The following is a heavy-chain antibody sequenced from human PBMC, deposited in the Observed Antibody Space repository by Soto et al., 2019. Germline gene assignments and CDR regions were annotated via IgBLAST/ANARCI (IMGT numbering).Heavy chain of an antibody. J-gene: IGHJ4*02. CDR1: GFTFTYAW. CDR3: TADIASTIAHWGFDH. CDR2: IRTRGEGGTT. Sequence: EVQLVESGGGLVQPGGSLRLSCAASGFTFTYAWMIWVRQAPGKGLEWVGRIRTRGEGGTTDYAAPVKGRFSVSRDDSRNTLYLQRNILQTEDTAIYYCTADIASTIAHWGFDHWGQGTLVTVSS. D-gene: IGHD5-12*01. V-gene: IGHV3-15*07.